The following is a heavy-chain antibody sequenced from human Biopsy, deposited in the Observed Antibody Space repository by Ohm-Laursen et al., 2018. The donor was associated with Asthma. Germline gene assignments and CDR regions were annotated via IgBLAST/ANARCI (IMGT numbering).Heavy chain of an antibody. J-gene: IGHJ3*02. D-gene: IGHD6-19*01. CDR3: ARDLRYSSGWYPDAFDI. Sequence: GSSVKVSCKASGDSFSNYAISWVRQAPGQRLEWMGWINAGNGNTKYSQKFQGRVTITRDTSASTAYMELSSLRSEDTAVYYCARDLRYSSGWYPDAFDIWGQGTMVTVSS. CDR2: INAGNGNT. CDR1: GDSFSNYA. V-gene: IGHV1-3*01.